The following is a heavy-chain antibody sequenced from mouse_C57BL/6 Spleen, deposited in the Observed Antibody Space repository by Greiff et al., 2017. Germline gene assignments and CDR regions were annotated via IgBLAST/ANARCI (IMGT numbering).Heavy chain of an antibody. CDR1: GYTFTSYT. CDR3: ARGPVAHFDD. J-gene: IGHJ2*01. V-gene: IGHV1-4*01. Sequence: QVQLQQSGAELARPGASVKMSCKASGYTFTSYTMHWVKQRPGQGLEWIGYINPSSGYTKYNQKFKDKATLTADKSSSTAYMQLSSLTSEDSAVYDCARGPVAHFDDWGQGTTLTVSS. CDR2: INPSSGYT.